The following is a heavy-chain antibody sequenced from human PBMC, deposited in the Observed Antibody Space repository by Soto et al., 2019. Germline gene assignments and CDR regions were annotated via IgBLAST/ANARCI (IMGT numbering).Heavy chain of an antibody. CDR1: GGSISSYY. V-gene: IGHV4-59*01. CDR2: IYYSGST. CDR3: ARVGPVAVAGTFDY. D-gene: IGHD6-19*01. Sequence: QVQLQESGPGLVKPSETLSLTCTVSGGSISSYYWSWILQPPGKGLEWIGYIYYSGSTNYNPSLKSRVTISVDTSKNQFSLKLSSVTAADTAVYYCARVGPVAVAGTFDYWGQGTLVTVSS. J-gene: IGHJ4*02.